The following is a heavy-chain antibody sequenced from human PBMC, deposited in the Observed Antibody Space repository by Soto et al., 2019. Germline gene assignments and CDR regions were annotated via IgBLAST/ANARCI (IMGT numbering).Heavy chain of an antibody. D-gene: IGHD4-4*01. J-gene: IGHJ4*02. Sequence: LRLSCAASRFTFSTYAMSWVRQAPGKGLEWVSALSGSGGMTYYADSVKGRFTISRDNSRNTLDLQMNSLTAEDTAVYYCAKGWGFSNYYFDYWGQGALVTVSS. CDR2: LSGSGGMT. CDR3: AKGWGFSNYYFDY. CDR1: RFTFSTYA. V-gene: IGHV3-23*01.